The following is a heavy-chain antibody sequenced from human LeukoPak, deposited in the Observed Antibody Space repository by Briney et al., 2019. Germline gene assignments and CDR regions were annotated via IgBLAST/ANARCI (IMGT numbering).Heavy chain of an antibody. CDR3: AKDIEEWLVKGGGCFDY. J-gene: IGHJ4*02. Sequence: GGSLRLSCAASGFSFAGYGMHWVRQAPGKGLEWVAVISYDGSNKYYADSVKGRFTISRDNSKNTLYLQMNSLRAEDTAVYYCAKDIEEWLVKGGGCFDYWGQGTLVTVSS. CDR1: GFSFAGYG. V-gene: IGHV3-30*18. CDR2: ISYDGSNK. D-gene: IGHD6-19*01.